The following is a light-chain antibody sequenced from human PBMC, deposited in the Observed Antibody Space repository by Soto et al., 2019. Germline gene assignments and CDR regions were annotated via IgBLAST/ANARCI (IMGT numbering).Light chain of an antibody. CDR2: GAS. V-gene: IGKV3-20*01. CDR3: HQYGRSPQT. J-gene: IGKJ1*01. CDR1: QSVSSSS. Sequence: EIVLTQFPDTLSLSPGERATLSCRASQSVSSSSLAWYQQRRRQAPRLLIHGASSRATGIPDRFSGSGSGTDFTLTISRLAPEDFAVYYCHQYGRSPQTFGQGTKVDIK.